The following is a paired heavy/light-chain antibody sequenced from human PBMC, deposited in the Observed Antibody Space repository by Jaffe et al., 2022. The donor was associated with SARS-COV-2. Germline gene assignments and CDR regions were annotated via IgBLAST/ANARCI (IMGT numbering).Light chain of an antibody. CDR2: LGS. CDR1: QSLLHSNGHNY. CDR3: MQALQTPLT. Sequence: DIVMTQSPLSLPVTPGEPASISCRSSQSLLHSNGHNYLDWYLQKPGQSPQLLIYLGSNRASGVPDRFSGSGSGTDFTLKISRVEAEDVGVYYCMQALQTPLTFGGGTKVEIK. J-gene: IGKJ4*01. V-gene: IGKV2-28*01.
Heavy chain of an antibody. CDR3: TTDLHVNSRGIDY. CDR2: LKSKTVGGTT. V-gene: IGHV3-15*01. J-gene: IGHJ4*02. CDR1: GFTLSNAW. D-gene: IGHD1-20*01. Sequence: EVQLVESGGGLVKPGGSLRLSCAVSGFTLSNAWMTWVRQAPGKGLEWVGRLKSKTVGGTTDYAAPVKGRFTISRDDSEDTLYLQMNSLKTEDTAVYYCTTDLHVNSRGIDYWGQGTLVTVSS.